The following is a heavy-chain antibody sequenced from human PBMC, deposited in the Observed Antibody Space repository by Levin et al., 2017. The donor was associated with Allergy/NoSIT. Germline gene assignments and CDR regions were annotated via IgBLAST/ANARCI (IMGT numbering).Heavy chain of an antibody. J-gene: IGHJ4*02. CDR3: ARDTRGSGWHPFDY. D-gene: IGHD6-19*01. CDR2: ISGGSTTI. Sequence: SCAASGFTFSDYSMNWVRQAPGKGLEWLSYISGGSTTIYYTDSVKGRFTISRDNAKNSLYLQMNSLRAEDTAVYYCARDTRGSGWHPFDYWGQGTLVTVSS. V-gene: IGHV3-48*01. CDR1: GFTFSDYS.